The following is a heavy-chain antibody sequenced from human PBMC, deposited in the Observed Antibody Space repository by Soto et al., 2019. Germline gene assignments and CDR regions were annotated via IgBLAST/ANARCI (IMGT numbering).Heavy chain of an antibody. CDR1: GYTFTSYA. J-gene: IGHJ3*02. V-gene: IGHV1-3*01. CDR2: INAGNGNT. Sequence: QVQLVQSGAEVKKPGASVKVSCKASGYTFTSYAMHWVRQAPGQRLEWMGWINAGNGNTKYSQKFQGRVTITRDTSAXXAXMXXSRLRAEDTAVYYCARDRPEIVVVVAASPGDAFDIWGQGTMVTVSS. CDR3: ARDRPEIVVVVAASPGDAFDI. D-gene: IGHD2-15*01.